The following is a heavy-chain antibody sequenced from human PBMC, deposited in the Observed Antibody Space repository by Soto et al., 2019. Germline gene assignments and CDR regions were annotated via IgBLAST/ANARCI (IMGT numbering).Heavy chain of an antibody. CDR2: INHSGST. J-gene: IGHJ6*03. D-gene: IGHD2-2*01. CDR3: ARGAHRYCSSTSCYGSRYYYYMDV. Sequence: SETLSLTCAVYGGSFSGYYWSWIRQPPGKGLEWIGEINHSGSTNYNPSLKSRVTISVDTSKNQFSLKLSSVTAADTAVYYCARGAHRYCSSTSCYGSRYYYYMDVWGKGTTVTVSS. CDR1: GGSFSGYY. V-gene: IGHV4-34*01.